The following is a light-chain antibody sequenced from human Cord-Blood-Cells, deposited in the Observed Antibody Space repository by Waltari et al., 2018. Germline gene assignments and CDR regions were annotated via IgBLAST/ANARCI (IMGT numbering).Light chain of an antibody. V-gene: IGKV3-15*01. CDR1: QSVSRN. CDR3: QQYNNWPPLT. CDR2: GAS. J-gene: IGKJ4*01. Sequence: EIVMTQSPATLSVSPGERATLSSRASQSVSRNLAWYQQKPGQAPRLLIYGASTRATGIPARFSGSGSGTEFTLTISSLQSEDFAVYYCQQYNNWPPLTFGGGTKVEI.